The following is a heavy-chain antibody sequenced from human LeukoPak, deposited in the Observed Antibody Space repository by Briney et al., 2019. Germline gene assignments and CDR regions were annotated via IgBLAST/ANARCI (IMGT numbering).Heavy chain of an antibody. D-gene: IGHD2-8*02. Sequence: ASVKVSCKASGYTFTNYYMLWVRLSSGQGLQWMALINPSGGRTTYAQQFQGRLTVTRDTSTSTLYMELSSLRSDDTAVYYCARAGGLSNFDYWGQGTLVAVPS. CDR3: ARAGGLSNFDY. CDR1: GYTFTNYY. J-gene: IGHJ4*02. V-gene: IGHV1-46*01. CDR2: INPSGGRT.